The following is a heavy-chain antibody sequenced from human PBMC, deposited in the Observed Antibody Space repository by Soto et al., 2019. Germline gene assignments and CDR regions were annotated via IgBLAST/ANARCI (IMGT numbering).Heavy chain of an antibody. Sequence: QVQLQESGPGLVKPSETLSLTCTVSGGSISSSYWSWIRQPPGKGLEWIGYMYDSGSANYNPSLWSRATISVDTSKLQSSLNLSSVPAADTAVDYWARGSGNYYCYGLDVWGQGTTVTISS. J-gene: IGHJ6*02. CDR3: ARGSGNYYCYGLDV. CDR1: GGSISSSY. V-gene: IGHV4-59*01. D-gene: IGHD2-15*01. CDR2: MYDSGSA.